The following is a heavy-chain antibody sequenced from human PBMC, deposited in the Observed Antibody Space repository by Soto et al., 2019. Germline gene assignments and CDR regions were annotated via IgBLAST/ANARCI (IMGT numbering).Heavy chain of an antibody. CDR1: GFSFVNYA. CDR2: LSGSGTST. CDR3: AKATTNGGWFNPFDS. J-gene: IGHJ4*02. D-gene: IGHD6-19*01. V-gene: IGHV3-23*01. Sequence: LRLSCAASGFSFVNYAMNWVRQAPGKGLEWVSGLSGSGTSTYYADSVKGRFTISRDNSRDTLFLQMNSLTADDTAVYYCAKATTNGGWFNPFDSWGQGALVTVSS.